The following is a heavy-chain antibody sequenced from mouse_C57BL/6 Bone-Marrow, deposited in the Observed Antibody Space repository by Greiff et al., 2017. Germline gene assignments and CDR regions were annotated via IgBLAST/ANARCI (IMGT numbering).Heavy chain of an antibody. CDR2: INPYNGGT. Sequence: EVQLQQSGPVLVKPGASVKMSCTASGYTFTDYYMNWVKQSHGQSLEWIGVINPYNGGTSYTPKFKGKATLTVDKSASTAYMELNSLTSEDSAVYYCARKGWDCWYFDVWGTGTTVTVSS. CDR3: ARKGWDCWYFDV. J-gene: IGHJ1*03. D-gene: IGHD3-3*01. V-gene: IGHV1-19*01. CDR1: GYTFTDYY.